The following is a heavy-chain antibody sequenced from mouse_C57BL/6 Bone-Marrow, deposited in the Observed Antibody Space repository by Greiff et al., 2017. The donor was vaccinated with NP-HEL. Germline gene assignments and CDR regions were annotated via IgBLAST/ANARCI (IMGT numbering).Heavy chain of an antibody. D-gene: IGHD1-1*01. CDR1: GYTFTSYW. J-gene: IGHJ1*03. V-gene: IGHV1-64*01. CDR3: YCYSGSSPHWYFDV. Sequence: QVQLQQPGAELVKPGASVKLSCKASGYTFTSYWMHWVKQRPGQGLEWIGMIHPNSGSTNYNEKFKSKATLTVDKSSSTPYMQLSSLTSEDSAVDYCYCYSGSSPHWYFDVWGKGTTVTVSS. CDR2: IHPNSGST.